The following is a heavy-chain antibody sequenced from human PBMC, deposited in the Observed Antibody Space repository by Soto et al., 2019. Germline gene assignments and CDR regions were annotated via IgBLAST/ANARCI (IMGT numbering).Heavy chain of an antibody. J-gene: IGHJ5*02. CDR1: GYSFSTYN. Sequence: QVQLVQSGPEVRKPGASVRVSCKAYGYSFSTYNLFWVRQAPGQGLQWMGWVSTYNGDTTYAQKFQGRVFMTTDTSASTAYMELRGLTSDDTAVYYCARDDVPTYDLWGQGTLVTVSS. CDR3: ARDDVPTYDL. CDR2: VSTYNGDT. V-gene: IGHV1-18*04.